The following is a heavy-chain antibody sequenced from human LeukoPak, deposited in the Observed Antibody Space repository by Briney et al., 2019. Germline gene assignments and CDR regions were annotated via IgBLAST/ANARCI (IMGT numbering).Heavy chain of an antibody. CDR2: IRYDGNNK. Sequence: GGSLRLSCAASGFPFSTYGMHWVRQAPGKGLEWVSFIRYDGNNKQYGDSVKGRFTISRDDSKNTLYLQVSSLRAEDTAVYYCAKTLRDSSGYYAAGDWGQGTLVTVSS. D-gene: IGHD3-22*01. CDR3: AKTLRDSSGYYAAGD. CDR1: GFPFSTYG. V-gene: IGHV3-30*02. J-gene: IGHJ4*02.